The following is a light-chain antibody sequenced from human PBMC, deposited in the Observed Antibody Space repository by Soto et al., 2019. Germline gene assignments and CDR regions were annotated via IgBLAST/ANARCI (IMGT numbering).Light chain of an antibody. Sequence: EIVLTQSPATLSLSPGERATLSCRASQSVSSYLAWYQQKPGQAPRLLIYDVSNRATGIPARFSGSGSGTDFTLAISSLEPEDFAVYYCQQRTNWPLTFGGGTKVEIK. CDR1: QSVSSY. V-gene: IGKV3-11*01. CDR2: DVS. CDR3: QQRTNWPLT. J-gene: IGKJ4*01.